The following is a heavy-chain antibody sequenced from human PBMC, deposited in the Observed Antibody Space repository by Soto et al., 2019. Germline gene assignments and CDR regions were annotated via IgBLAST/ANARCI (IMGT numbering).Heavy chain of an antibody. CDR2: LDYEEGER. D-gene: IGHD4-17*01. CDR3: AAGVTTFDF. CDR1: GTSLSGLP. V-gene: IGHV1-24*01. J-gene: IGHJ4*02. Sequence: ASVKVSCKVSGTSLSGLPMHWVRQAPGKGLEWMGSLDYEEGERSFAHRFQGRLTVTEDTSTDTAYMELSSLMSEDTAVYYCAAGVTTFDFWGQGTLVTVSS.